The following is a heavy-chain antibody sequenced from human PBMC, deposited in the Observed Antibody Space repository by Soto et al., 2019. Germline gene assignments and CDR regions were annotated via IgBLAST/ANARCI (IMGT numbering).Heavy chain of an antibody. CDR3: ARDVRATYYYDSSGSLDY. J-gene: IGHJ4*02. CDR2: INPSGGNT. Sequence: SVKVSCKASGYTFTSYYMHWVRQAPGQGLEWMGIINPSGGNTSYAQKFQGRVTMTRDTSSSTVYMELSSLRSEDTAVYYCARDVRATYYYDSSGSLDYWGQGTLVTVSS. CDR1: GYTFTSYY. V-gene: IGHV1-46*01. D-gene: IGHD3-22*01.